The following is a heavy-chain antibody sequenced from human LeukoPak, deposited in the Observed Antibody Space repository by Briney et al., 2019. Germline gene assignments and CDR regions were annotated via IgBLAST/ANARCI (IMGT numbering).Heavy chain of an antibody. J-gene: IGHJ4*02. Sequence: PSETLSLTCAVYGGSFSGYYWSWIRQPPGKGLEWIGEINHSGSTNYNPSLKSRVTISVDTSKNQFSLKLSSVTAADTAVYYCGRGPTYYDFWSGYSADYWGQGTLVTVSS. D-gene: IGHD3-3*01. CDR1: GGSFSGYY. CDR2: INHSGST. CDR3: GRGPTYYDFWSGYSADY. V-gene: IGHV4-34*01.